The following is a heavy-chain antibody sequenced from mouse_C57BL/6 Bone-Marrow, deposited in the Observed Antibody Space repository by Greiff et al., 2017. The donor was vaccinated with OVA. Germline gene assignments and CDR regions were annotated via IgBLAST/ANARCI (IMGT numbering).Heavy chain of an antibody. CDR3: ARREWTGTFAY. CDR1: GFTFSSYG. J-gene: IGHJ3*01. CDR2: ISSGGSCT. Sequence: EVQLVESGGDLVKPGGSLKLSCAASGFTFSSYGMDWVRQTPDKRLEWVGNISSGGSCTYYADKVKGRFTISRDNAKNTLYLQMSSLKSEDTAMYYCARREWTGTFAYWGQGTPVTVSA. D-gene: IGHD1-1*02. V-gene: IGHV5-6*01.